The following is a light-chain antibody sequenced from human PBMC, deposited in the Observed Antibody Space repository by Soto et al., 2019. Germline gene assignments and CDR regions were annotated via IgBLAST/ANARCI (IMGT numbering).Light chain of an antibody. Sequence: EIVLTQSPATLSLSPGERATLSCRASQSVSSYLAWYQQKPGQAPRLLIYDASNRATGIPARFSGSGSGTDYTLTISSLEPEDFAVYHCQQRSIWPPLSFGGGTKVEIK. CDR3: QQRSIWPPLS. CDR2: DAS. CDR1: QSVSSY. V-gene: IGKV3-11*01. J-gene: IGKJ4*01.